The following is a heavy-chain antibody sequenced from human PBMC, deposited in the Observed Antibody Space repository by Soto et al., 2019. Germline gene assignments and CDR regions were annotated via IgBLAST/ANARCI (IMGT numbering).Heavy chain of an antibody. D-gene: IGHD5-18*01. CDR2: IYYSGST. Sequence: SETLSLTCTVSGGSVSSGSYYWSWIRQPPGKGLEWIGYIYYSGSTNYNPSLKSRVTISVDTSKNQFSLKLSSVTAADTAVYYCARTDTAMALDYWGQGTLVTVS. J-gene: IGHJ4*02. CDR3: ARTDTAMALDY. V-gene: IGHV4-61*01. CDR1: GGSVSSGSYY.